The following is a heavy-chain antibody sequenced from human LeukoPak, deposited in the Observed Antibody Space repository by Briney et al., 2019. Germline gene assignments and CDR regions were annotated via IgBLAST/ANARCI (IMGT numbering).Heavy chain of an antibody. J-gene: IGHJ4*02. CDR3: ARDRGDSGWYLDY. CDR2: ISYDGSNK. Sequence: GGSLRLSCAASGFTFSSYAMHWVRQAPGKGLEWVAVISYDGSNKYYADSVKGRFTISRDNSKNTLYLQMNSLRAEDTAVYYCARDRGDSGWYLDYWGQGTLVTVSS. D-gene: IGHD6-19*01. CDR1: GFTFSSYA. V-gene: IGHV3-30-3*01.